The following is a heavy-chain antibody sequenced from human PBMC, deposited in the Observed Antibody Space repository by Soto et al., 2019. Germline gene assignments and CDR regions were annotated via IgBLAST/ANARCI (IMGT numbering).Heavy chain of an antibody. CDR2: IYYSGST. CDR3: ARDRDEDYGDLGGAFDI. V-gene: IGHV4-59*01. Sequence: SETLSLTCTVSGGSISSYYWSWIRQPPGKGLEWIGYIYYSGSTNYNPSLKSRVTISVDTSKNQFSLKLSSVTAADTAVYYCARDRDEDYGDLGGAFDIWGQGTMVTVSS. CDR1: GGSISSYY. D-gene: IGHD4-17*01. J-gene: IGHJ3*02.